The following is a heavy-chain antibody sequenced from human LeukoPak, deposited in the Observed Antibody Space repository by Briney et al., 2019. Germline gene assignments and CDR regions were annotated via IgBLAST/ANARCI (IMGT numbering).Heavy chain of an antibody. D-gene: IGHD3-10*01. J-gene: IGHJ4*02. CDR1: GYTFTSYY. CDR3: ARDFSWTYGSGSYFFLDY. Sequence: APVKGSCQAPGYTFTSYYMPWVGPAPGQGLGWMGIIKPSGGSTSYAQKFQGRVTVTRDTSTSTVYMELSSLRSEDTAVYYCARDFSWTYGSGSYFFLDYWGQGTLVTVSS. V-gene: IGHV1-46*01. CDR2: IKPSGGST.